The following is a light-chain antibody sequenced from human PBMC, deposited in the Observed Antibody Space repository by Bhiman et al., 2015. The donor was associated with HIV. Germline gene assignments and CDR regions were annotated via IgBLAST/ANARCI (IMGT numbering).Light chain of an antibody. CDR3: TSYTSSSTFMV. V-gene: IGLV2-14*01. Sequence: QSALTQPPSASGSPGQSVTISCTGTSSDVGRYNFVSWYQQRPGEAPKLMISEVSKRPSGVSNRFSGSKSGNTASLTISGLQAEDEADYYCTSYTSSSTFMVFGGGTKLTVL. CDR2: EVS. J-gene: IGLJ2*01. CDR1: SSDVGRYNF.